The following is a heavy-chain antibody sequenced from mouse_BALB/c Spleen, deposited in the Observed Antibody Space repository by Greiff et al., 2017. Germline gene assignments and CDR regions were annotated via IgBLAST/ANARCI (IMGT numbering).Heavy chain of an antibody. CDR1: GYAFTNYL. Sequence: VQLVESGAELVRPGTSVKVSCKASGYAFTNYLLEWVKQRPGQGLEWIGVINPGSGGTNYNEKFKGKATLTADKSSSTAYMQLSSLTSDDSAVYFCARYYYGYQYYFDYWGQGTTLTVSS. CDR3: ARYYYGYQYYFDY. V-gene: IGHV1-54*01. J-gene: IGHJ2*01. D-gene: IGHD1-2*01. CDR2: INPGSGGT.